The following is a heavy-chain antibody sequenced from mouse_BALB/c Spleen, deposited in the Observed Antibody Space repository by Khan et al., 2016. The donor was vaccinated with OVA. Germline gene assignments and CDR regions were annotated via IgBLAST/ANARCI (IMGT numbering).Heavy chain of an antibody. V-gene: IGHV3-2*02. Sequence: EVQLQESGPGLVKPSQSLSLTCTVTGYSITSDYAWYWIRQFPGNKLEWMGYIIYSGTTSYNPSLKSRISITRDTSKNQFFLQLNSVTTEDTAPYYWARDYGYIDDRGQGTTLTVSS. CDR1: GYSITSDYA. D-gene: IGHD1-1*01. CDR2: IIYSGTT. J-gene: IGHJ2*01. CDR3: ARDYGYIDD.